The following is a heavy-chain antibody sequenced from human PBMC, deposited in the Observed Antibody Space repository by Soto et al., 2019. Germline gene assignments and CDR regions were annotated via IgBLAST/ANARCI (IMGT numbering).Heavy chain of an antibody. CDR2: IIPIFGIA. D-gene: IGHD3-22*01. V-gene: IGHV1-69*01. J-gene: IGHJ3*02. Sequence: QVQLVQSGAEVKKPGSSVKVSCKASGGTFSSYAISWVRQAPGQGLEWMGGIIPIFGIANYAQKFQGRVTITADESTSTAYMELSSLRSEDTAVYYCAREDDYYDSSGYYRADAFDIWGQGTMVTVSS. CDR1: GGTFSSYA. CDR3: AREDDYYDSSGYYRADAFDI.